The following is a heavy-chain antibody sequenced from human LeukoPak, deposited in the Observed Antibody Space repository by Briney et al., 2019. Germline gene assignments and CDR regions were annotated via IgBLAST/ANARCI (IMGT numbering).Heavy chain of an antibody. CDR3: AREFGDAGYCSSTSCYSFDP. CDR2: IDPNSGGT. CDR1: GYTLTDYD. D-gene: IGHD2-2*02. Sequence: GASVKVSCKASGYTLTDYDIHWVRQAPGQGLEWMGWIDPNSGGTNYGQKFQGRVTMTRDTSISTAYMELSRLRSDDTAMYYCAREFGDAGYCSSTSCYSFDPWGQGTLVTVSS. V-gene: IGHV1-2*02. J-gene: IGHJ5*02.